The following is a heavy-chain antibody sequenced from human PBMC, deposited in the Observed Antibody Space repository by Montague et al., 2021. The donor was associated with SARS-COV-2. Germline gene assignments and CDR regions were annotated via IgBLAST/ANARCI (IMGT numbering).Heavy chain of an antibody. J-gene: IGHJ5*02. V-gene: IGHV4-39*07. CDR2: IYYSGNT. CDR3: ARDLRRGFDP. CDR1: GGSISSSSYY. Sequence: SETLSLTCTVSGGSISSSSYYWGWIRQPPGKGLEWIGSIYYSGNTYYNPSLKSRVTISVDTTKNQFSLKLSSVTAADTAVYYCARDLRRGFDPWGQGTLVTVSS. D-gene: IGHD3-10*01.